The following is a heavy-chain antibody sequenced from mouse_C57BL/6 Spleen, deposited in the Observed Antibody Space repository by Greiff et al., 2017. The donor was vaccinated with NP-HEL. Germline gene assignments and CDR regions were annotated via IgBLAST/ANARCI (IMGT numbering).Heavy chain of an antibody. CDR3: ARLFGDYDAYYYAMDY. V-gene: IGHV1-53*01. Sequence: VQLQQPGTELVKPGASVKLSCKASGYTFTSYWMHWVKQRPGQGLEWIGNINPSNGGTNYNEKFKSKATLTVDKSSSTAYMQLSSLTSEDSAVYYCARLFGDYDAYYYAMDYWGQGTSVTVSS. CDR2: INPSNGGT. D-gene: IGHD2-4*01. CDR1: GYTFTSYW. J-gene: IGHJ4*01.